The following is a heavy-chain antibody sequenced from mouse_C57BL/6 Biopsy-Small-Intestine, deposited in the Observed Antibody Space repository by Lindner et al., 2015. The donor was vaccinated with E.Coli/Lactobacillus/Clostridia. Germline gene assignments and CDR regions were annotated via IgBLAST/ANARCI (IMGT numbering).Heavy chain of an antibody. Sequence: VQLQESGAELVKPGASVKISCKASDYSFSNYWMNWVKLRPGKGLEWIGQIYPGNGDTNYNGNSNGKAALTADISSSTAYMQLSSLTSEDSAVYFCARSTVVNAMDYWGQGTSVTVSS. CDR2: IYPGNGDT. V-gene: IGHV1-80*01. CDR3: ARSTVVNAMDY. D-gene: IGHD1-1*01. CDR1: DYSFSNYW. J-gene: IGHJ4*01.